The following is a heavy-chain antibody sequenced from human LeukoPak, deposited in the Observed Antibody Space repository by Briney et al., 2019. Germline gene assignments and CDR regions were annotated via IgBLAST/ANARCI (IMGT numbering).Heavy chain of an antibody. Sequence: PSETLSLTCTVSGGSISSYYWSWIRQPPGKGLEWIGYIYYSGSTNYNPSLKSRVTMSVDTSKNQFSLKLSSVTAADTAVYYCARESVTTSYYYYYMDVWGKGTTVTISS. J-gene: IGHJ6*03. CDR1: GGSISSYY. CDR3: ARESVTTSYYYYYMDV. CDR2: IYYSGST. D-gene: IGHD4-17*01. V-gene: IGHV4-59*12.